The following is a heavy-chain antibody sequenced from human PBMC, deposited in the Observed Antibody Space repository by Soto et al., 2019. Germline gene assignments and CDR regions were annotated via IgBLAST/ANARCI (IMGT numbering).Heavy chain of an antibody. D-gene: IGHD5-12*01. Sequence: QVQLVQSGAEVKKPGSSVKVSCKASGGTFSSYAISWVRQAPGQGLEWMGGIIPIFGTANYAQKFQGRFTITADESTSTAYMELSSLRSEDTAVYYCARDREMATISYYYYYGMDVWGQGTTVTVS. CDR3: ARDREMATISYYYYYGMDV. CDR2: IIPIFGTA. CDR1: GGTFSSYA. V-gene: IGHV1-69*01. J-gene: IGHJ6*02.